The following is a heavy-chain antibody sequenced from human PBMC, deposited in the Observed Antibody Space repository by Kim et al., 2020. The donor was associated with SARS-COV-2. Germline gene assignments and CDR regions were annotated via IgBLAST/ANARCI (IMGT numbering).Heavy chain of an antibody. CDR1: GFTFSSYS. D-gene: IGHD3-10*01. Sequence: GGSLRLSCAASGFTFSSYSMNWVRQAPGKGLEWVSYISSSSSTIYYADSVKGRFTISRDNAKNSLYLQMNSLRAEDTAVYYCARGSPLWFGELLRLFDYWGQGTLVTVSS. J-gene: IGHJ4*02. V-gene: IGHV3-48*04. CDR2: ISSSSSTI. CDR3: ARGSPLWFGELLRLFDY.